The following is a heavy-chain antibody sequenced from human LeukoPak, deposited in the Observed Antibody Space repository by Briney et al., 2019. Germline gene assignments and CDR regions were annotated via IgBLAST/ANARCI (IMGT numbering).Heavy chain of an antibody. CDR3: AKELEGYIYGPVDY. J-gene: IGHJ4*02. V-gene: IGHV3-30*18. CDR2: ISYDGSNK. CDR1: GFTFSSYG. D-gene: IGHD5-18*01. Sequence: GGSLRLSCAASGFTFSSYGMHWVRQAPGKGLEWEAVISYDGSNKYYADSVKGRFTISRDNSKNTLYLQMNSLRAEDTAVYYCAKELEGYIYGPVDYWGQGTLVTVSS.